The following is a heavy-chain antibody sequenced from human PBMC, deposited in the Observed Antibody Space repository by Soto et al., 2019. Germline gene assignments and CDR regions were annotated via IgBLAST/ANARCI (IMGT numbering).Heavy chain of an antibody. CDR2: ISGSGGST. D-gene: IGHD6-6*01. V-gene: IGHV3-23*01. CDR1: GFTFSSYA. Sequence: PGGSLRLCSAASGFTFSSYAMGWIRPAPGKGLEWVSDISGSGGSTYYADSVKGRFTISRDNSKNTLYLQMNSLRAEDTAVYYCAKDKVDWQLTRGWFDPWGQGTLVTVS. J-gene: IGHJ5*02. CDR3: AKDKVDWQLTRGWFDP.